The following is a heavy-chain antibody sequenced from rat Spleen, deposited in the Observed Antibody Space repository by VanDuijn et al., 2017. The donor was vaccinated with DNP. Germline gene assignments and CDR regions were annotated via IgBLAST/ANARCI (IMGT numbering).Heavy chain of an antibody. CDR2: IIYDGSRT. Sequence: EVQLVESGGGLVQPGRSLKLSCVASGFTFTNYGMAWVRQAPKKGLEWVSTIIYDGSRTYYRDSVKGRFTISRDNAKSTLYLQMDSLRSEDTATYYCASLNNYNWFAYWGQGTLVTVSS. CDR3: ASLNNYNWFAY. CDR1: GFTFTNYG. D-gene: IGHD1-10*01. J-gene: IGHJ3*01. V-gene: IGHV5S10*01.